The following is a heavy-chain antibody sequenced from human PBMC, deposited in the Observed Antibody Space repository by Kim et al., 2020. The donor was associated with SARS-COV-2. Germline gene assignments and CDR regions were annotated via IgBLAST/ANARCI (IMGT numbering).Heavy chain of an antibody. CDR1: GGSISSGGYY. D-gene: IGHD3-9*01. Sequence: SETLSLTCTVSGGSISSGGYYWSWIRQHPGKGLEWIGYSYYSGSTYYNPSLKSRVTISVDTAKNQFSLKLSYVTAADTAVYYCARVRSYYDILTGRRWYFGLWGRGTLVTVSS. J-gene: IGHJ2*01. CDR3: ARVRSYYDILTGRRWYFGL. V-gene: IGHV4-31*03. CDR2: SYYSGST.